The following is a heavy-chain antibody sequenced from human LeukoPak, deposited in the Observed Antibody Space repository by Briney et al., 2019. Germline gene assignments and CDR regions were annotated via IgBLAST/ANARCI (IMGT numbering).Heavy chain of an antibody. CDR1: GFTFRSHG. CDR3: ARDLLGYSYDAYYFDF. V-gene: IGHV3-33*01. Sequence: PGRSLRLSCAASGFTFRSHGMHWVRQAPGKGLEWVAVIWYDGSKKYHADSVKGRFTISRDNSKNTLYLQMNSLRAEDTAVYYCARDLLGYSYDAYYFDFWGQGTLVAVSS. CDR2: IWYDGSKK. D-gene: IGHD5-18*01. J-gene: IGHJ4*02.